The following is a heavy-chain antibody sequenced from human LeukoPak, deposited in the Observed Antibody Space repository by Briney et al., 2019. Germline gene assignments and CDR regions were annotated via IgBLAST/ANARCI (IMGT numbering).Heavy chain of an antibody. CDR3: ASLRWLQFRRKNYYYYYYMDV. J-gene: IGHJ6*03. D-gene: IGHD5-24*01. Sequence: PSETLSLTCTVSGGSISSSSYYWGWIRQPPGKGLEWIGSIYYSGSTYYNPSLKSRVTISVDTSKNQFSLKLSSVTAADTAVYYCASLRWLQFRRKNYYYYYYMDVWDKGTTVTISS. CDR1: GGSISSSSYY. CDR2: IYYSGST. V-gene: IGHV4-39*01.